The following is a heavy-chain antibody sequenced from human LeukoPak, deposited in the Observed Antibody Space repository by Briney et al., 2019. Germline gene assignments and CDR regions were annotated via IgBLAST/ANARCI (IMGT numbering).Heavy chain of an antibody. J-gene: IGHJ4*02. CDR3: AKDLGPRGWSKYFDY. CDR1: GFTFSTYA. D-gene: IGHD6-19*01. Sequence: LTGGSLRLSCAASGFTFSTYAMSWVRQAPGKGLEWVSAISGGGGSTHYADSVKGRFTISRDNSKNTLFLQMSSLRADDTAIYYCAKDLGPRGWSKYFDYWGQGTLVTVSS. CDR2: ISGGGGST. V-gene: IGHV3-23*01.